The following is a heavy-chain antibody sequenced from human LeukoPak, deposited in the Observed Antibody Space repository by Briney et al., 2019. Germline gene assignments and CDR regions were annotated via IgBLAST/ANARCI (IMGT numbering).Heavy chain of an antibody. Sequence: VASVKVSCKTSGYTFAAYYIHWVRQAPGQGLEWMGWINPNSGGTNYAQKFQGRVTMTRDTSISTAYMELSRLRSDDTAVYYCARVPGYSYGSRDNWFDPWGQGTLVTVSS. CDR2: INPNSGGT. CDR3: ARVPGYSYGSRDNWFDP. CDR1: GYTFAAYY. V-gene: IGHV1-2*02. D-gene: IGHD5-18*01. J-gene: IGHJ5*02.